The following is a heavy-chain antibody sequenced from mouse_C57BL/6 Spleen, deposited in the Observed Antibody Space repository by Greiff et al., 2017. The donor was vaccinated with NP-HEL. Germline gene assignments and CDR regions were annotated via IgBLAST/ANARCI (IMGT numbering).Heavy chain of an antibody. J-gene: IGHJ1*03. CDR3: ARRGTTVDWYFDV. CDR1: GFTFSDYG. D-gene: IGHD1-1*01. CDR2: ISNLATSI. V-gene: IGHV5-15*01. Sequence: EVQRVESGGGLVQPGGSLKLSCAASGFTFSDYGMAWVRQAPRKGPEWVAFISNLATSIYYADTVTGRFTISRENAKNTLYLEMSSLRSEDTAMYYCARRGTTVDWYFDVWGTGTTVTVSS.